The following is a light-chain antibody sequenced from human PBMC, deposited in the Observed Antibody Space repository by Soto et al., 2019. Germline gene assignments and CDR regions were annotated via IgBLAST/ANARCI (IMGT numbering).Light chain of an antibody. Sequence: EIVLTQSPGTLSFSPGERATLSCRASQRVSSSYLAWYQQKPGQAPRLLIYGASSRATGIPDRFSGSGSVTDFTLTISRLEPEDFAVYYCQQYGSSSWTFGQGTKVEIK. V-gene: IGKV3-20*01. CDR2: GAS. J-gene: IGKJ1*01. CDR3: QQYGSSSWT. CDR1: QRVSSSY.